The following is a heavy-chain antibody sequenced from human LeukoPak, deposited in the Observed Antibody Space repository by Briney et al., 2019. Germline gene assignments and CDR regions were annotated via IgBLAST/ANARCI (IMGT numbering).Heavy chain of an antibody. CDR1: GFTFSSYD. CDR2: ISSSGSTI. D-gene: IGHD5/OR15-5a*01. V-gene: IGHV3-48*03. CDR3: ARSVSSRH. Sequence: HTGGFLRLSCAASGFTFSSYDMNWVRQAPGKGLEWVSYISSSGSTIYYADFVKGRFTISRDSAKNSLYLQMNSLRAEDTAVYYCARSVSSRHWGQGTLVTVSS. J-gene: IGHJ4*02.